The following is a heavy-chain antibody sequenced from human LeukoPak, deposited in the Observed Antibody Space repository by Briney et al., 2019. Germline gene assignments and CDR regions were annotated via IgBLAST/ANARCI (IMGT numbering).Heavy chain of an antibody. CDR1: GFTFSSYA. V-gene: IGHV3-23*01. Sequence: PGGSLRLSCAASGFTFSSYAMSWVRQAPGKGLEWVSAISGSGGSTYYADSVKGRFTISRDNSKNTLYLQMNSLRAEDTAVYYCAKAKIPAAPYGRDYFDYWGQGTLVTVSS. J-gene: IGHJ4*02. CDR3: AKAKIPAAPYGRDYFDY. D-gene: IGHD2-2*01. CDR2: ISGSGGST.